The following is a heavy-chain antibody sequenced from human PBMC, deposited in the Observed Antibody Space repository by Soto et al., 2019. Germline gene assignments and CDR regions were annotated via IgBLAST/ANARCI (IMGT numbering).Heavy chain of an antibody. D-gene: IGHD3-22*01. CDR1: GYSFTNFH. V-gene: IGHV1-46*01. Sequence: ASVKVSCKASGYSFTNFHIHWVRQAPGQGLEWMGMIDPSGGITRDAQRLQGRITMTRDASTSTVYMELRSLRAEDTAVYYCAKDPSDGYSSGRHSGWFDPWGQGTLVTV. J-gene: IGHJ5*02. CDR3: AKDPSDGYSSGRHSGWFDP. CDR2: IDPSGGIT.